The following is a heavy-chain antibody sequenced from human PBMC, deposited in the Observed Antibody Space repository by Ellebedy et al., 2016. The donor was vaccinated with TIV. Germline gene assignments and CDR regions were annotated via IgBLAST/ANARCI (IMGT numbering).Heavy chain of an antibody. CDR2: IYYSGTT. D-gene: IGHD5-12*01. J-gene: IGHJ6*02. Sequence: SETLSLTXTVSSGFISSSSYYWGWIRQPPGKGLEWIGTIYYSGTTYYNPSLKSRLTISVDTSRNQFSLKLSSVTAADTAVYYCANGYDEEYYYGLGVWGQGTTVTVSS. CDR1: SGFISSSSYY. V-gene: IGHV4-39*01. CDR3: ANGYDEEYYYGLGV.